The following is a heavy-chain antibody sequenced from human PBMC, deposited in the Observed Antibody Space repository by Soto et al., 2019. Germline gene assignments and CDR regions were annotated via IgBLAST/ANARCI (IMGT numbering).Heavy chain of an antibody. CDR3: ARELGTLWFGPDY. CDR2: IIPILGIA. Sequence: QVQLVQSGAEVKKPGSSVKVSCKASGGTFSSYTISWVRQAPGQGLEWMGRIIPILGIANYAQKFQGRVTITADKSTSTAYMELSSLRSEDTAVYYCARELGTLWFGPDYWGQGTLVTVSS. V-gene: IGHV1-69*08. J-gene: IGHJ4*02. CDR1: GGTFSSYT. D-gene: IGHD3-10*01.